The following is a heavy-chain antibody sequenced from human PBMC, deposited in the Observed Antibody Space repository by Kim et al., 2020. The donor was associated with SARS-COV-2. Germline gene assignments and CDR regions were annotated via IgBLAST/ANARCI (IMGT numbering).Heavy chain of an antibody. Sequence: ASVKVSCKASGYTFTTYALNWVRQAPGQGLEWMGWINTNTGNPTYAQGLTGRFVFSLDTSVSTAYLQISPLQTEDSAVYYCAREEGNGSGSPADYWGQGTLVTVSS. J-gene: IGHJ4*02. D-gene: IGHD3-10*01. CDR2: INTNTGNP. V-gene: IGHV7-4-1*02. CDR3: AREEGNGSGSPADY. CDR1: GYTFTTYA.